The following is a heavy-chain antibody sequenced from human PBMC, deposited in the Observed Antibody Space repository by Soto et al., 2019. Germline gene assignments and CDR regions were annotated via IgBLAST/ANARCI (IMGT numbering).Heavy chain of an antibody. CDR3: ATVGYCSSTSCQTRYYYYGMDV. Sequence: VRQAPGKGLEWVSYISRSGSDIYYADSVKGRFTISRDNAKNSLFLQMNSLRAEDTAVYYCATVGYCSSTSCQTRYYYYGMDVWGQGTTVTVSS. V-gene: IGHV3-11*01. CDR2: ISRSGSDI. J-gene: IGHJ6*02. D-gene: IGHD2-2*03.